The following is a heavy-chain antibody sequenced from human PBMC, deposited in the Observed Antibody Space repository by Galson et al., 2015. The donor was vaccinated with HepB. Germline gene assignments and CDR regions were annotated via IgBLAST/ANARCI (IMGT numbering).Heavy chain of an antibody. CDR2: INPSDSYT. CDR1: GYSFTTYW. V-gene: IGHV5-10-1*01. J-gene: IGHJ6*02. CDR3: ARQDTVGSSIYYYAMDV. Sequence: QSGAEVKKPGESLRISCKGSGYSFTTYWINWVRQMPGKGLEWMGRINPSDSYTNYSPSFQGHVIISADKSIYTAYLQWSSLKASDTAMYYCARQDTVGSSIYYYAMDVWGQGTTVTVSS. D-gene: IGHD6-6*01.